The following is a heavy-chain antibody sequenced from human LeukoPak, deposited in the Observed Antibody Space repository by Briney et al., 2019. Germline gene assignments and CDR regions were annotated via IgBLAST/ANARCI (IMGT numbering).Heavy chain of an antibody. V-gene: IGHV4-39*01. J-gene: IGHJ4*02. CDR3: ARAGYSYGIISYFDS. CDR2: VSN. D-gene: IGHD5-18*01. Sequence: PSETLSLTCTVSGGSISSSSHYWGWIRQPPGKGLEWIGVSNYYNPSLKNRVTISRDTSKNQFSLKMSSVTAADTAIYYCARAGYSYGIISYFDSWGQGTLVTVSS. CDR1: GGSISSSSHY.